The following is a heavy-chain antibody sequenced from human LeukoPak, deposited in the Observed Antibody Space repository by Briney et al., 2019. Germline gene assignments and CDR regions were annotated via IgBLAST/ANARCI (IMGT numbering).Heavy chain of an antibody. CDR3: ARDARGAAAGDDDFGI. CDR2: MNPNSGNA. CDR1: GCTFTSYD. V-gene: IGHV1-8*01. J-gene: IGHJ3*02. Sequence: ASVNVSCKACGCTFTSYDFNWVGQAAGRGREWMGWMNPNSGNAGYAQKFQGSVTMTRDTSISTAYMELSSLRSEETAVYYCARDARGAAAGDDDFGIWGPGTVVTVAS. D-gene: IGHD6-13*01.